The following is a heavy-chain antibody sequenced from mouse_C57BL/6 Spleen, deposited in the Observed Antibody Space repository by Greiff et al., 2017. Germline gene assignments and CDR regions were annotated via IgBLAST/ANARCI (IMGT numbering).Heavy chain of an antibody. J-gene: IGHJ1*03. D-gene: IGHD4-1*01. Sequence: EVKLMESGGGLVKPGGSLKLSCAASGFTFSDYGMHWVRQAPEKGLEWVAYISSGSSTIYYADTVKGRFTISRDNAKNTLFLQMTSLRSEDTAMYYCASPSNWGDWYFDVWGTGTTVTVSS. CDR1: GFTFSDYG. CDR2: ISSGSSTI. CDR3: ASPSNWGDWYFDV. V-gene: IGHV5-17*01.